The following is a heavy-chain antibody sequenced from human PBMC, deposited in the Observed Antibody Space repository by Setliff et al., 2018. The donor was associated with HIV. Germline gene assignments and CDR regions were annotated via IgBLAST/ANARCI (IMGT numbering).Heavy chain of an antibody. CDR3: ARGYCSSTSCYVRWGDGMDV. CDR2: ISPSNGYT. D-gene: IGHD2-2*01. J-gene: IGHJ6*02. V-gene: IGHV1-18*01. CDR1: GYTFSSYG. Sequence: ASVKVSCKASGYTFSSYGISWVRQAPGQGLEWMGWISPSNGYTDYAQKFRDRVTLTTDTSTSTAYMEVGSLTSDDTAVYYCARGYCSSTSCYVRWGDGMDVWGQGTTVTVSS.